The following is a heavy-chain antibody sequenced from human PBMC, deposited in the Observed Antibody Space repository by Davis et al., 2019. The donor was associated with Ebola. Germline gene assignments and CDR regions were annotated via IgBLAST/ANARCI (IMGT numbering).Heavy chain of an antibody. CDR2: IYNSGRT. CDR1: GGSISSYY. CDR3: ARGPSVADPKYYYYGMDV. D-gene: IGHD6-19*01. V-gene: IGHV4-59*01. Sequence: MPSETLSLTCTVSGGSISSYYWSWIRQPPGKGLQWIGSIYNSGRTNYSPSLKSRVTISVDTSKNQFSLELSSVTAADTAVYYCARGPSVADPKYYYYGMDVWGKGTTVTVSS. J-gene: IGHJ6*04.